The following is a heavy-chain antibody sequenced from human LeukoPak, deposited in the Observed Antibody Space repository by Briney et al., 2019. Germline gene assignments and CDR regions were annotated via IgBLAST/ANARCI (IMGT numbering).Heavy chain of an antibody. V-gene: IGHV4-38-2*01. CDR2: IYHSGST. D-gene: IGHD2-2*01. CDR3: ATLIVVVPAAKGYYFDY. CDR1: GYSISSGYY. J-gene: IGHJ4*02. Sequence: SETLSLTCAVSGYSISSGYYWGWIRQPPGKGLEWIGSIYHSGSTYYNPSLKSRVTISVDTSKNQSSLKLSSVTAADTAVYYCATLIVVVPAAKGYYFDYWGQGTLVTVSS.